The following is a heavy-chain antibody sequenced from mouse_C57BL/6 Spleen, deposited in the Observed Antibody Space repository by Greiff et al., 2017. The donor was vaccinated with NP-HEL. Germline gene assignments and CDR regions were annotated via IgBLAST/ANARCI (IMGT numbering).Heavy chain of an antibody. CDR3: ARGNLYYGNYWWYFDV. CDR1: GYTFTDHT. J-gene: IGHJ1*03. CDR2: IYPRDGST. Sequence: QVQLQQSDAELVKPGASVKISCKVSGYTFTDHTIHWMKQRPEQGLEWIGYIYPRDGSTKYNEKFKGKATLTADESSSTAYIQLNSLTSEDSAVYFCARGNLYYGNYWWYFDVWGTGTTVTVSS. D-gene: IGHD2-1*01. V-gene: IGHV1-78*01.